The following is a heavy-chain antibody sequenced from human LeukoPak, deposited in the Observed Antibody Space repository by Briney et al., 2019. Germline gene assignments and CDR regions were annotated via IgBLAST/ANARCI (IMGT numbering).Heavy chain of an antibody. D-gene: IGHD1-14*01. CDR3: AKPNPISDAFDI. Sequence: PGGSLRLSCAASGFTFSSYGMHWVRQAPGKGLEWVAVIPYDGSNKYYADSVKGRFTISRENSKNRLYLQMNSLRAEDTAVYYCAKPNPISDAFDIWGQGTMVTVSS. CDR2: IPYDGSNK. J-gene: IGHJ3*02. V-gene: IGHV3-30*19. CDR1: GFTFSSYG.